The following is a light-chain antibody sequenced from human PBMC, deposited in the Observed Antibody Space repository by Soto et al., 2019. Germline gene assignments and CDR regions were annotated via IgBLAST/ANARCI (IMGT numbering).Light chain of an antibody. CDR2: ASS. V-gene: IGKV1-27*01. CDR3: KRYNSAPFT. Sequence: DIQMTQSPSSLSASVGDRVTITCRASQGISIYLAWYQQKPGKVPKVLIYASSTLQSGVPSRFSGSGSRTYFTLTISSLQPEDVATYYCKRYNSAPFTFGPGTKVGIK. CDR1: QGISIY. J-gene: IGKJ3*01.